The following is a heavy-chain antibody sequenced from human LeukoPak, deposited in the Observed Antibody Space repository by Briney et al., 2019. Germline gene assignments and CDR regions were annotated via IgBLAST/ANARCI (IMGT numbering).Heavy chain of an antibody. J-gene: IGHJ4*02. V-gene: IGHV3-74*01. Sequence: GGSLRLSCAASGFTFSTYWMHWVRQAPGKGLVGVSRVSTDGSTTTYADFVKGRFTISRDKAKNTLYLQMDSLRAEDTAVYYCARGEDYGEPHWRQGTLVTVSS. CDR1: GFTFSTYW. CDR2: VSTDGSTT. CDR3: ARGEDYGEPH. D-gene: IGHD4-17*01.